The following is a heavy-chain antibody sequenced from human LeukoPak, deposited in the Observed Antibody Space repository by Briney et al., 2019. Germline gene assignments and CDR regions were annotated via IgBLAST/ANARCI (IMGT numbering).Heavy chain of an antibody. D-gene: IGHD3-22*01. CDR1: GFTFSSYA. J-gene: IGHJ6*03. V-gene: IGHV3-30*01. CDR2: ISYDGSNK. CDR3: ARAGGVGGYMYYYYMYV. Sequence: GGSLRLSCAASGFTFSSYAMHWVRQAPGKGLEWVAVISYDGSNKYYADSVKGRFTISRDNSKNTLYLQMNSLRAEDTAVYYCARAGGVGGYMYYYYMYVWGKGTTVTVSS.